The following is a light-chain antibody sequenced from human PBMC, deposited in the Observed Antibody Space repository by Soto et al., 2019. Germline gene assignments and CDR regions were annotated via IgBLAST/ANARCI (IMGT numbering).Light chain of an antibody. J-gene: IGKJ1*01. V-gene: IGKV3-15*01. Sequence: EIVMTQSPDSLSVSPGERATLSCRASQTINNNLVWYQQKPGQAPRLLMYGASTRATGFPARFSGSGSGTEFTLTISSLQSEDFAVYYCQQYNDWPRTFGQGTKVEIK. CDR1: QTINNN. CDR3: QQYNDWPRT. CDR2: GAS.